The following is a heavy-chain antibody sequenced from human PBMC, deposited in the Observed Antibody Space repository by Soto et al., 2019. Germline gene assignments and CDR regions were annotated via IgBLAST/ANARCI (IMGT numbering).Heavy chain of an antibody. V-gene: IGHV3-30-3*01. Sequence: PGGSLRLSCAASGFTFSSYAMHWVRQAPGKGLEWVAVISYDGSNKYYADSVKGRFTISRDNSKNTLYLQMNSLRAEDTAVYYCARDSVDTAMAVTYYYYYYGMDVWGQGTTVTVSS. J-gene: IGHJ6*02. D-gene: IGHD5-18*01. CDR2: ISYDGSNK. CDR3: ARDSVDTAMAVTYYYYYYGMDV. CDR1: GFTFSSYA.